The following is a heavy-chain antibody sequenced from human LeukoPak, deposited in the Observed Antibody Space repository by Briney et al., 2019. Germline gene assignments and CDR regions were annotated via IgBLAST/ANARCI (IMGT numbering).Heavy chain of an antibody. CDR1: GYTFTGYY. V-gene: IGHV1-2*02. CDR2: INPKSGGT. CDR3: AGGLEWVRLQY. J-gene: IGHJ4*02. D-gene: IGHD5-12*01. Sequence: DSVKFSYKASGYTFTGYYMHWVRQAPGQGLEWMGWINPKSGGTNYAQKFQGRVTITRDTSNSPDYLELRRLRPDDTAVYYGAGGLEWVRLQYWGQGTVVTVSS.